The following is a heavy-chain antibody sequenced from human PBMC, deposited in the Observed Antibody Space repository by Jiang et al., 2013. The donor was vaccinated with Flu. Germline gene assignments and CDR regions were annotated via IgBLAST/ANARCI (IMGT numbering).Heavy chain of an antibody. V-gene: IGHV3-66*01. J-gene: IGHJ4*02. CDR1: GFTVSNNY. CDR2: IYSDGRT. CDR3: AREKGGTSYNFDY. D-gene: IGHD1-26*01. Sequence: VQLVESGGGLVQPGGSLRLSCAASGFTVSNNYMTWVRQAPGKGLELVSLIYSDGRTYYADSVKGRFTISRDSSKNTLYLQMIGLRAEDTAIYYCAREKGGTSYNFDYWGQGPRSPSP.